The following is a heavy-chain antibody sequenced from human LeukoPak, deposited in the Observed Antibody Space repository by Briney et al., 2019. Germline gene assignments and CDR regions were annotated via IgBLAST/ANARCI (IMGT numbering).Heavy chain of an antibody. D-gene: IGHD3-16*01. CDR2: ISGSGGST. CDR1: GFTFSSYA. J-gene: IGHJ4*02. Sequence: PSGGSLRLSCAASGFTFSSYAMSWVRQAPGKGLEWVSAISGSGGSTYYADSVKGRFAISRDNSKNTLYLQMNSLRAEDTAVYYCAKTGLFGLFDYWGQGTLVTVSS. V-gene: IGHV3-23*01. CDR3: AKTGLFGLFDY.